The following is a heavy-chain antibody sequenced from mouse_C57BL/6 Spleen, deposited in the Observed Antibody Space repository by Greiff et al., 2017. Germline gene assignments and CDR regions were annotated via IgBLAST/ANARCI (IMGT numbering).Heavy chain of an antibody. Sequence: QVQLQQSGAELVKPGASVKMSCKASGYTFTSYWITWVKQRPGQGLEWIGDIYPGSGSTNYNEKFKSKATLTVDTSSSTAYMQLSSLTSEDSAVYYCATIYGSKAWFAYWGQGTLVTVSA. D-gene: IGHD1-1*01. J-gene: IGHJ3*01. CDR1: GYTFTSYW. CDR2: IYPGSGST. V-gene: IGHV1-55*01. CDR3: ATIYGSKAWFAY.